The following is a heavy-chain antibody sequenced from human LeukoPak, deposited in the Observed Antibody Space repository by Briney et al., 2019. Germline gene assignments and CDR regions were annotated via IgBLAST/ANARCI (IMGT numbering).Heavy chain of an antibody. D-gene: IGHD3-10*01. CDR1: GYTFTSYG. CDR3: ARGSGVRGALEYFDY. CDR2: ISAYNGNT. J-gene: IGHJ4*02. V-gene: IGHV1-18*01. Sequence: GASVTVSCKASGYTFTSYGISWVRQAPGQGLEWMGWISAYNGNTNYAQKLQGRVTMTTDTSTSTAYMELRSLRSDDTAVYYCARGSGVRGALEYFDYWGQGTLVTVSS.